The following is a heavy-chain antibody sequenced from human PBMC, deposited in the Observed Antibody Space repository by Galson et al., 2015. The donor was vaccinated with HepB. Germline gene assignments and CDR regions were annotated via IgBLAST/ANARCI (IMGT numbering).Heavy chain of an antibody. CDR2: INHSGST. Sequence: LSLTCAVYGGSFSGYYWSWIRQPPGKGLEWIGEINHSGSTNYNPSLKSRVTISVDTSKNQFSLKLSSVTAADTAVYYCARLDTAMVFDYWGQGTLVTVSS. V-gene: IGHV4-34*01. J-gene: IGHJ4*02. D-gene: IGHD5-18*01. CDR1: GGSFSGYY. CDR3: ARLDTAMVFDY.